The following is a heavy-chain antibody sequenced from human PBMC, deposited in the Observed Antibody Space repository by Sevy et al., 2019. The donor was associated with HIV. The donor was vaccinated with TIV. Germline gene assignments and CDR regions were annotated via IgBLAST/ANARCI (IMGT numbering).Heavy chain of an antibody. CDR2: IIPIFGTA. D-gene: IGHD5-12*01. Sequence: SVKVSYKASGGTFSSYAISWVRQAPGQGLEWMGRIIPIFGTANYAQKFQGRVTITADESTSTAYMELSSLRSEDTAVYYCAIGVVEMATIDYWGQGTLVTVSS. V-gene: IGHV1-69*13. CDR1: GGTFSSYA. CDR3: AIGVVEMATIDY. J-gene: IGHJ4*02.